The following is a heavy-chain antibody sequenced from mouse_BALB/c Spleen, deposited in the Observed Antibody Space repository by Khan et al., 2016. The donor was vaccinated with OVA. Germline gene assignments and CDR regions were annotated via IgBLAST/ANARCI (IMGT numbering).Heavy chain of an antibody. V-gene: IGHV5-6-3*01. J-gene: IGHJ4*01. Sequence: EVELVESGGGLMQPGGSPKLSCAASGFIFSSYGMSWVRQTPDKRLELVATINSNGGSTYYPDSVKGRFTISRDNAKNTLYLQMSSLKSEDTAMYYCARDPYYYGSKYAMDYWGQGTSVTVSS. CDR2: INSNGGST. CDR1: GFIFSSYG. D-gene: IGHD1-1*01. CDR3: ARDPYYYGSKYAMDY.